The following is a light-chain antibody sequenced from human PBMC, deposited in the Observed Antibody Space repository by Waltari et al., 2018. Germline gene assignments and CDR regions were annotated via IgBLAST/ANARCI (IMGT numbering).Light chain of an antibody. CDR2: GAS. Sequence: EIVMTQSPATLSGSPGERATLSCRASQRVSSNLAWYQQKPGQAPRLLIYGASTRATGIPARFSGSGSGTEFTLTISSRQSEDVAVYYCQQYNNWPPLTFGGGTKVEIK. CDR3: QQYNNWPPLT. CDR1: QRVSSN. V-gene: IGKV3-15*01. J-gene: IGKJ4*01.